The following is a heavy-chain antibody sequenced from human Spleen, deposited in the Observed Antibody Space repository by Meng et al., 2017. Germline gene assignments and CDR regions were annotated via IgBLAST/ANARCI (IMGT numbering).Heavy chain of an antibody. CDR2: IIPIFGTA. CDR3: ARDLIVVVVAAPVYYYYYGIDV. CDR1: GGTFSSYA. Sequence: SVKVSCKASGGTFSSYAISWVRQAPGQGLEWMGGIIPIFGTANYAQKFQGRVTITADESTSTAYMELSSLRSEDTAVYYCARDLIVVVVAAPVYYYYYGIDVWGQGTTVTVSS. J-gene: IGHJ6*02. V-gene: IGHV1-69*13. D-gene: IGHD2-15*01.